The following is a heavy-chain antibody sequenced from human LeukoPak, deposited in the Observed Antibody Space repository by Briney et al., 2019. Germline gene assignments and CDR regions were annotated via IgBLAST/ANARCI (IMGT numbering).Heavy chain of an antibody. CDR2: IIPIFGTA. CDR3: ARLLEEAYHYGMDV. Sequence: GASVKVSFKASGGTFSSYAISWVRQAPGQGLEWMGGIIPIFGTANYAQKFQGRVTITADESTSTAYMELSSLRSEDTAVYYCARLLEEAYHYGMDVWGKGTTVTVSS. V-gene: IGHV1-69*13. CDR1: GGTFSSYA. J-gene: IGHJ6*04. D-gene: IGHD2-15*01.